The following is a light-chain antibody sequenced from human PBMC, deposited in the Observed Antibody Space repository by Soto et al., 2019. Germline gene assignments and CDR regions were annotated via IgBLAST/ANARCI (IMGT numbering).Light chain of an antibody. CDR2: GAS. CDR1: QSVSSSY. Sequence: EIVLTQSPGTLSLSPGERATLSCRASQSVSSSYLAWYQQKPGQAPRLLIYGASSRATGIPDRFSGSGSGTDFTLTISRLEPEDFAVYYCQQYGSSPYNQPKMYTFGQGTKLEIK. CDR3: QQYGSSPYNQPKMYT. J-gene: IGKJ2*01. V-gene: IGKV3-20*01.